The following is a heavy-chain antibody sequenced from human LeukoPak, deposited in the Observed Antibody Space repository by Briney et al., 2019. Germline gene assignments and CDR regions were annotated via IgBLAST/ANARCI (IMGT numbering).Heavy chain of an antibody. CDR1: GGTFSSYA. CDR2: IIPIFGTA. V-gene: IGHV1-69*01. CDR3: ARSIAARRESFDY. D-gene: IGHD6-6*01. J-gene: IGHJ4*02. Sequence: ASVKVSCKASGGTFSSYAISWVRQAPGQGLEWMGGIIPIFGTANYAQKFQGRVTITADESTSTAYMELSSLRSEDTAVYYCARSIAARRESFDYWGQGTLVTVSS.